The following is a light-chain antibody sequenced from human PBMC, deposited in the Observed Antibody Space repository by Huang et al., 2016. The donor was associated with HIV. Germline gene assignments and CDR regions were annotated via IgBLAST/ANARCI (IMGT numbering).Light chain of an antibody. Sequence: DIQMTQSPSTLSASVGDRVTITCRASQSISSWLAWYQQKPGKAPKLLIYKASSLESGVPSRFSGSGSGTEFTLTISSLQPDDFATYYCQQYNSYPGTFGQGTKLEIK. CDR2: KAS. CDR3: QQYNSYPGT. V-gene: IGKV1-5*03. CDR1: QSISSW. J-gene: IGKJ2*01.